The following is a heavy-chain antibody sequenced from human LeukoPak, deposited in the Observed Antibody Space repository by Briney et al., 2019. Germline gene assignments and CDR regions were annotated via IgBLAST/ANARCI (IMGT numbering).Heavy chain of an antibody. CDR2: ISLSGLT. Sequence: SETLSLTCSVSGGSISSSNWWSWVRRPPGQGLEWIGEISLSGLTNYNPSLKSRVTMALDKSKNHLSLNLTSVTAADTAVYYCSRENGAFSPFGYWGQGTLVTVPS. J-gene: IGHJ4*02. CDR3: SRENGAFSPFGY. CDR1: GGSISSSNW. V-gene: IGHV4-4*02. D-gene: IGHD2-8*01.